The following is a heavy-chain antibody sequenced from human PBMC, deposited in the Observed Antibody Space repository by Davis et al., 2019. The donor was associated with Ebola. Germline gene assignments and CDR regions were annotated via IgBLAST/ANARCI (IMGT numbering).Heavy chain of an antibody. CDR1: GFSFSSYS. J-gene: IGHJ4*02. D-gene: IGHD6-13*01. Sequence: GESLKISCAASGFSFSSYSMNWVRQAPGKGLEWVSSISTDSNYIYYADSLKGRFTISRDNAKNSLYLQMNSLRVDDTAVYYCARYVVSAAQSSVDWWGQGTLVTVSS. V-gene: IGHV3-21*01. CDR3: ARYVVSAAQSSVDW. CDR2: ISTDSNYI.